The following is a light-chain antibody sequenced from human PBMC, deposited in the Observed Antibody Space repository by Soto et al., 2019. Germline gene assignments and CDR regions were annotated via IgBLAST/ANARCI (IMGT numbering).Light chain of an antibody. CDR3: QQSHTLPFT. CDR1: SSVGNN. CDR2: AAS. J-gene: IGKJ4*01. Sequence: DIQLTQSPSFLSASVGDRVTITCRANSSVGNNLHWYQQKSGRVPKLLIYAASSLQGGVPSRFSGRGSGTDFSLTISSLRLEDFATYFCQQSHTLPFTFGGGTKVDIK. V-gene: IGKV1-39*01.